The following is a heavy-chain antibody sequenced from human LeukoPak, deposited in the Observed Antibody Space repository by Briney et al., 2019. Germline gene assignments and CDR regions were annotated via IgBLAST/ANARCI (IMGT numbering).Heavy chain of an antibody. Sequence: PSETLSLTCTVSGAFISSYYWSWIRQPPGKGLEWIGYIYSSGSTDYNPSLMSRVTMSVDTSKNQFSLRLTSVTAADTAVYYCARHWSHSVAQFGRSYWFDPWGQGTLVTVSS. CDR1: GAFISSYY. CDR3: ARHWSHSVAQFGRSYWFDP. CDR2: IYSSGST. J-gene: IGHJ5*02. V-gene: IGHV4-59*08. D-gene: IGHD2-15*01.